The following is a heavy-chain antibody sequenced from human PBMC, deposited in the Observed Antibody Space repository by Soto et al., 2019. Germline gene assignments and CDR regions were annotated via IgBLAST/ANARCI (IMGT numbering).Heavy chain of an antibody. Sequence: QVQLVQSGAEVKKPGASVKVSGKTSGYTFTSYHIGWVRQAPGQGLEWMGWISAYNTNTNYAQKFQGRVTMTTDTLTSTAYMELRSLRSDDTAVYYCARDTPPTDYWGQGTLVTVSS. CDR1: GYTFTSYH. J-gene: IGHJ4*02. V-gene: IGHV1-18*01. CDR2: ISAYNTNT. CDR3: ARDTPPTDY.